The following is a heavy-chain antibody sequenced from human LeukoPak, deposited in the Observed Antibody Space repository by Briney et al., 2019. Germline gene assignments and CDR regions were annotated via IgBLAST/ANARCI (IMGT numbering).Heavy chain of an antibody. D-gene: IGHD6-19*01. CDR2: MRYDGSDK. Sequence: GGSLRLSCAASGFAFSSYGMHWVRQAPGKGLEWVAFMRYDGSDKYYADSVKGRFTISRDNSKNTLYLQMNSLRAEDTAVYYCAKDNRGWAFDYWGQGTLVTVSS. J-gene: IGHJ4*02. CDR3: AKDNRGWAFDY. CDR1: GFAFSSYG. V-gene: IGHV3-30*02.